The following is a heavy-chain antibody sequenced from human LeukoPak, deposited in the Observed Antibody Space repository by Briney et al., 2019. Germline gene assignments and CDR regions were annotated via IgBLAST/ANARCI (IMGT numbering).Heavy chain of an antibody. Sequence: GGSLRLSCAASAFTFSSYAMSWVRQPPGKGLQWVSTISGSGGSTYYADSVKDRFTISRDNSKNTLYLQMNSLRAEDTAVYYCAKSGATGRPRIDYWGQGTLVTVSS. CDR2: ISGSGGST. D-gene: IGHD1-26*01. V-gene: IGHV3-23*01. J-gene: IGHJ4*02. CDR3: AKSGATGRPRIDY. CDR1: AFTFSSYA.